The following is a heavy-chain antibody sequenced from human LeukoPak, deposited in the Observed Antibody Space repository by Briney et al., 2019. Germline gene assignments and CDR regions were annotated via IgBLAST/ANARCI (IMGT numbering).Heavy chain of an antibody. CDR3: ARGPPGSNFGYSRGD. J-gene: IGHJ4*02. V-gene: IGHV1-69*06. CDR1: GGTFSRYA. CDR2: IIPIFGTA. D-gene: IGHD3-10*01. Sequence: ASVKVSCKASGGTFSRYAISWVRQAPGQGLEWMGGIIPIFGTANYAQKFQGRVTITADKSTSTAYMELSSLRSDDTAIYYCARGPPGSNFGYSRGDWGQGTLVTVSS.